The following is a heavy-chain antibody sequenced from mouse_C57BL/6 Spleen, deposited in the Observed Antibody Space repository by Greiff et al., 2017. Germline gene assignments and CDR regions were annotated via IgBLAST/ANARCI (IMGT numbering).Heavy chain of an antibody. V-gene: IGHV1-82*01. CDR3: ARDYYGSSRDY. CDR2: IYPGDGDT. CDR1: GYAFSSSW. Sequence: QVQLQQSGPELVKPGASVKISCKASGYAFSSSWMNWVKQRPGKGLEWIGRIYPGDGDTNYNGKFKGKATLTADKSSSTAYMQLSSLTSEDSAVYFCARDYYGSSRDYWGQGTTLTVSS. J-gene: IGHJ2*01. D-gene: IGHD1-1*01.